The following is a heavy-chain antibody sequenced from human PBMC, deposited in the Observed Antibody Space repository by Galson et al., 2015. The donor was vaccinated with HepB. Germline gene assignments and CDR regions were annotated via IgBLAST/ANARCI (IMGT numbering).Heavy chain of an antibody. V-gene: IGHV5-51*01. CDR2: IYPGDSDT. CDR3: ARQQGRSIAAAGTWDYYYYYGKDV. J-gene: IGHJ6*02. Sequence: QSGAEVKRPGESLKISCKGSGYSFTSYWIGWVRQMPGKGLEWMGIIYPGDSDTRYSPSFQGQVTISADKSISTAYLQWSSLKASDTAMYYCARQQGRSIAAAGTWDYYYYYGKDVWGQGTTVTVSS. D-gene: IGHD6-13*01. CDR1: GYSFTSYW.